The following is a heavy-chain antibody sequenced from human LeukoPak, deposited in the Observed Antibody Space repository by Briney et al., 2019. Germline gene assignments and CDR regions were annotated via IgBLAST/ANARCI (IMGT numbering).Heavy chain of an antibody. Sequence: SETLSLTCTVSGGSISSYYWSRIRQPPGKGLEWIGYIYTSGSTNYNPSLKSRVTISVDTSKNQFSLKLSSVTAADTAVYYCARHLGDGYNYFDYWGQGTLVTVSS. D-gene: IGHD5-24*01. CDR2: IYTSGST. J-gene: IGHJ4*02. CDR1: GGSISSYY. V-gene: IGHV4-4*09. CDR3: ARHLGDGYNYFDY.